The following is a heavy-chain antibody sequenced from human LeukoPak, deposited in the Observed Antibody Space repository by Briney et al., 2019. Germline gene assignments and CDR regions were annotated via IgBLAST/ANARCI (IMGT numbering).Heavy chain of an antibody. V-gene: IGHV4-59*01. J-gene: IGHJ3*02. CDR1: GGSISSYY. CDR3: ARDAKKRTAPAAPGAFDI. CDR2: IYYSGST. Sequence: SETLSLTCTVSGGSISSYYWSWIRQPPGKGLEWIGYIYYSGSTNYNPSLKSRVTISVDTSKNQFSLKLSSVTAADTAVYYCARDAKKRTAPAAPGAFDIWGQGTMVTVSS. D-gene: IGHD2-2*01.